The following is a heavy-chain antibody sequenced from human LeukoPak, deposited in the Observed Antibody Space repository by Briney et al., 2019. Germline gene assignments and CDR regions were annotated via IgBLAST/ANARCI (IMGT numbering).Heavy chain of an antibody. CDR2: FDPEDGEI. Sequence: ASVKVSCKVSGYTLTEMSIHWVRQAPGGALEWMGGFDPEDGEIVYAPKFQGRVTMTEDTSADTAYMELSSLRSEDTAVYYCARIRGGSGHDDYWGQGTLVTVSS. J-gene: IGHJ4*02. D-gene: IGHD2-15*01. CDR3: ARIRGGSGHDDY. V-gene: IGHV1-24*01. CDR1: GYTLTEMS.